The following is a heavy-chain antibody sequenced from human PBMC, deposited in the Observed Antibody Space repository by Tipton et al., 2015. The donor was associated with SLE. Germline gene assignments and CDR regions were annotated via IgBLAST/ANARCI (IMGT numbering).Heavy chain of an antibody. CDR1: GFTFSSYE. CDR2: ISSSGSTI. D-gene: IGHD7-27*01. CDR3: ARELGTKGWYFDL. V-gene: IGHV3-48*03. Sequence: SLRLSCAASGFTFSSYEMSWVRQAPGKGLEWVSYISSSGSTIYYADSVKGRFTISRDNAKNSLYLQMNSLRAEDTAVYYCARELGTKGWYFDLWGRGTLVTVSS. J-gene: IGHJ2*01.